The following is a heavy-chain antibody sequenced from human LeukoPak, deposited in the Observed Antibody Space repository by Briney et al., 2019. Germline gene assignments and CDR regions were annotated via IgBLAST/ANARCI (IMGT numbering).Heavy chain of an antibody. CDR3: AKKYCSITSCYGQSFDY. D-gene: IGHD2-2*01. CDR1: GFTVSSNY. V-gene: IGHV3-53*01. Sequence: GGSLRLSCAASGFTVSSNYMSWVRQAPGKGLEWVSVIYSCGSTYYADSVKGRFTISRDNSKNTLYLQMNSLRAEDTAVYYCAKKYCSITSCYGQSFDYWGQGTLVTVSS. CDR2: IYSCGST. J-gene: IGHJ4*02.